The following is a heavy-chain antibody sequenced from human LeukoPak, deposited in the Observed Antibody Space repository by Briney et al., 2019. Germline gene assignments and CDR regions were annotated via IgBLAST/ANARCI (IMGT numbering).Heavy chain of an antibody. CDR3: ATVREGNYYDSSGYWSTLDY. D-gene: IGHD3-22*01. Sequence: ASVKVSCKVSGYTFTDYYMHWVQQAPGKGLEWMGLVDPEDGETIYAEKFQGRVTITADTSTDTAYMELSSLRSEDTAVYYCATVREGNYYDSSGYWSTLDYWGQGTLVTVSS. CDR1: GYTFTDYY. V-gene: IGHV1-69-2*01. J-gene: IGHJ4*02. CDR2: VDPEDGET.